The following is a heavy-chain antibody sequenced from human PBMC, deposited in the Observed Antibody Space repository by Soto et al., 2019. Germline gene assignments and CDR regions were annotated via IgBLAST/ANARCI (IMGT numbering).Heavy chain of an antibody. CDR2: IWYDGSNK. V-gene: IGHV3-33*06. Sequence: QVQLVESGGGVVQPGRSLRLSCAASGFTFRSYGMHWVRQAPGKGLEWVAVIWYDGSNKYYADSVKGRFTISRDNSKNTLFLRLNSLRAEDTAVYYCTKDRSSTLDGMDVWGQGTTVTVSS. CDR3: TKDRSSTLDGMDV. CDR1: GFTFRSYG. D-gene: IGHD6-13*01. J-gene: IGHJ6*02.